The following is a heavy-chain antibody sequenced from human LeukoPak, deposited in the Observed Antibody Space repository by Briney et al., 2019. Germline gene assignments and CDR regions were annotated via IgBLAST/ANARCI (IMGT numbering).Heavy chain of an antibody. J-gene: IGHJ4*02. D-gene: IGHD5-24*01. CDR1: GGSISSSSYY. V-gene: IGHV4-39*07. CDR2: IYYSGST. Sequence: PSETLSLTCTVSGGSISSSSYYWGWIRQPPGKGLEWIGSIYYSGSTYYNPSLKSRVTISVDTSKNQFSLKLSSVTAADTAVYYCARGEALRLQFDYWGQGTLVTVSS. CDR3: ARGEALRLQFDY.